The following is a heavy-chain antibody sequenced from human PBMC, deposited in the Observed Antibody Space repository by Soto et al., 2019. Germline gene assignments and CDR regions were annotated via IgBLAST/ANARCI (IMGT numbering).Heavy chain of an antibody. CDR3: ARAQLGSSWFAGFDY. V-gene: IGHV3-53*04. D-gene: IGHD6-13*01. J-gene: IGHJ4*02. CDR2: IYSGGST. CDR1: GFTVSSNY. Sequence: GGSLRLSCAASGFTVSSNYMSWVRQAPGKGLEWVSVIYSGGSTYYADSVKGRFTISRHNSKNTLYLQMNSLRAEDTAVYYCARAQLGSSWFAGFDYWGQGTLVTVSS.